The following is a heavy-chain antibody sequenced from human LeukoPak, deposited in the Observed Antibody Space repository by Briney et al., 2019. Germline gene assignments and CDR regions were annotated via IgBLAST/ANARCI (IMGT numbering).Heavy chain of an antibody. CDR2: ISGSGGST. V-gene: IGHV3-23*01. CDR1: GFTFSSYA. D-gene: IGHD2-15*01. CDR3: AKDLGYCSGGSCWEDY. Sequence: GGSQRLSCAASGFTFSSYAMNWVRQAPGKGLEWVSTISGSGGSTYYADSVKGRFIFSRDNSKNTLYLQMNSLRAEDTAVYYCAKDLGYCSGGSCWEDYWGRGTLVTVSS. J-gene: IGHJ4*02.